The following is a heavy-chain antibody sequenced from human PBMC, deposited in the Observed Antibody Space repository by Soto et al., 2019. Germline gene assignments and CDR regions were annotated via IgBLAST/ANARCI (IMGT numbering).Heavy chain of an antibody. CDR1: GFTFSSYA. CDR2: ISGSGGST. Sequence: EVQLLESGGGLVQPGGSLRLSCAASGFTFSSYAMSWVRQAPGKGLEWVSAISGSGGSTYYADSVKGRFTISRDNSKNTLYLQMNSLRAEDTAVYYGAKSNRRGSGSYFPVMYFDYWGQGTLVTVSS. D-gene: IGHD3-10*01. CDR3: AKSNRRGSGSYFPVMYFDY. J-gene: IGHJ4*02. V-gene: IGHV3-23*01.